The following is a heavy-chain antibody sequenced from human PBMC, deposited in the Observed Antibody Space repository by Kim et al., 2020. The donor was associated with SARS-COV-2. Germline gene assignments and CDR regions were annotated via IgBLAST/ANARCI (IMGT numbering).Heavy chain of an antibody. D-gene: IGHD3-22*01. Sequence: NPSLTSRVTISVDTSKNQFSLKLSSVTAADTAVYYCARGGPMIVVVPFDYWGQGTLVTVSS. J-gene: IGHJ4*02. V-gene: IGHV4-59*09. CDR3: ARGGPMIVVVPFDY.